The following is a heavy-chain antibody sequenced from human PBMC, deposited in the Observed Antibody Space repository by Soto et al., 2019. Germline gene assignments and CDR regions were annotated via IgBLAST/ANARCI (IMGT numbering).Heavy chain of an antibody. J-gene: IGHJ4*02. CDR3: ARGRHRVGAFIASF. CDR1: GYTFSSYD. Sequence: QVQLVQSGAEVKKPGASVMVSCKASGYTFSSYDINWVRQATGQGLEWMGWMNPNSGNTGYAQKFQGRVTMTRDTSMNTAYMELSSLRSDDTAVYYCARGRHRVGAFIASFWGQGTLVTVSS. D-gene: IGHD1-26*01. V-gene: IGHV1-8*01. CDR2: MNPNSGNT.